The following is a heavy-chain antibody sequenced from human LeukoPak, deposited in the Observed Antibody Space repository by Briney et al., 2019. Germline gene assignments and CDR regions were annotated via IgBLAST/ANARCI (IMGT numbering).Heavy chain of an antibody. CDR3: ARRYSGYAGDY. CDR1: GYTFTSYS. D-gene: IGHD5-12*01. Sequence: ASVKVSCKASGYTFTSYSMNWVRQAPGQGLEWVGIIFPSDGSTVYGQKSQGRVTMTRDTSTSTVYMELSSLSSEDTALYYCARRYSGYAGDYWGQGTLVTVSS. CDR2: IFPSDGST. V-gene: IGHV1-46*01. J-gene: IGHJ4*02.